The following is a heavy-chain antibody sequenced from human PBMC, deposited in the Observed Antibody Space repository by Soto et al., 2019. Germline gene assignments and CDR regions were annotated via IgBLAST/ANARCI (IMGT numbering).Heavy chain of an antibody. D-gene: IGHD3-22*01. CDR1: GGSITSGAYY. J-gene: IGHJ5*02. CDR2: IHYSGRT. V-gene: IGHV4-31*11. Sequence: SETLSLTCAVSGGSITSGAYYWTLFLQHPRKGLEWIAYIHYSGRTYYNPSLKIRVTISVDTSNNQFSLQLSSVTAADTAVYYCPRYYFDSSGYSNWFDPWGQGTLVTVSS. CDR3: PRYYFDSSGYSNWFDP.